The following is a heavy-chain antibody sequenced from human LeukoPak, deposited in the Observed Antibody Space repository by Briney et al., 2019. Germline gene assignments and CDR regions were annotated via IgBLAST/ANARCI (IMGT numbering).Heavy chain of an antibody. Sequence: ASVKVSCKASGYTFTSYGISWVRQAPGQGLEWMGWISGYNGHTKYAQKFQGRATMTTDTSTSTAYMELRSLRSDDTAVYYCARGGRYDYDILTGYLWVHWFDPWGQGTLVTVSS. CDR3: ARGGRYDYDILTGYLWVHWFDP. J-gene: IGHJ5*02. V-gene: IGHV1-18*01. CDR1: GYTFTSYG. CDR2: ISGYNGHT. D-gene: IGHD3-9*01.